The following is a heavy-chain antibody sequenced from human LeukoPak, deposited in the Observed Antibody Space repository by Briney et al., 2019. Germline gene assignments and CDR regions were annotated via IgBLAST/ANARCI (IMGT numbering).Heavy chain of an antibody. CDR2: VYPGDSNN. CDR1: GCSFTNYW. CDR3: VRTYYYGSGSLYNLGY. V-gene: IGHV5-51*01. J-gene: IGHJ4*02. Sequence: GESLKISCKGSGCSFTNYWIGWVRQMPGKGLEWMGIVYPGDSNNRYSPSFQGQVTISADKSISTAYLQWSSLKASDTAMYYCVRTYYYGSGSLYNLGYWGQGTLVTVSS. D-gene: IGHD3-10*01.